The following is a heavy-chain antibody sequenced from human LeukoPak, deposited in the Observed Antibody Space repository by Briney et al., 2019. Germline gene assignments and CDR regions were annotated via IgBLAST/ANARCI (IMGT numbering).Heavy chain of an antibody. Sequence: QAGGSLRLSCVASGFTFSNYWMSWVRQAPGKGLEWVSYISSSGSTIYYADSVKGRFTISRDNAKNSLYLQMNSLRAEDTAVYYCAELGITMIGGVWGKGTTVTISS. J-gene: IGHJ6*04. CDR2: ISSSGSTI. CDR3: AELGITMIGGV. D-gene: IGHD3-10*02. V-gene: IGHV3-48*03. CDR1: GFTFSNYW.